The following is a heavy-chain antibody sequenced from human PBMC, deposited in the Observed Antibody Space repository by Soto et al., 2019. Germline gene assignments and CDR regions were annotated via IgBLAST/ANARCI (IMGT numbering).Heavy chain of an antibody. CDR3: ARDLRSAFDI. J-gene: IGHJ3*02. CDR1: GGSVSSYY. V-gene: IGHV4-59*02. D-gene: IGHD4-17*01. Sequence: SETLSLTCTVSGGSVSSYYWSWIRQPPGKGLEWIGYIYYSGSTNYNPSLKSRVTISVDTSKNQFSLKLSSVTAADTAVYYCARDLRSAFDIWGQGTMVTVSS. CDR2: IYYSGST.